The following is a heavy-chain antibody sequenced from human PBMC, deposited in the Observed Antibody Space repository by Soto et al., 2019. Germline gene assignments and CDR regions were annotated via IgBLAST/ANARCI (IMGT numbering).Heavy chain of an antibody. V-gene: IGHV5-10-1*01. CDR3: ARHQSGSGNSNFDX. Sequence: GESLKISCQAFEYSFRIYWISWVRQKPGAGLEWMGRVDPNDSFATYSPSFQGHVSISVDKSTNIVYLQWRSLRASDTATYYCARHQSGSGNSNFDXWGQGNPVTL. D-gene: IGHD3-10*01. J-gene: IGHJ4*02. CDR2: VDPNDSFA. CDR1: EYSFRIYW.